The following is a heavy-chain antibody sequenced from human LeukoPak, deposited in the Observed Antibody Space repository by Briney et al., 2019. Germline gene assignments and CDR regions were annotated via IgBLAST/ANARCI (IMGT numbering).Heavy chain of an antibody. J-gene: IGHJ4*02. CDR1: GFTVRSNC. D-gene: IGHD4-17*01. Sequence: GGSLRLSCAASGFTVRSNCMSWVRQAPGKGLEWGPVLYSGGNTYYADSVKGRFTISRDNSKNTLYLQMNSLRAEDTAMYYCAKCYGDYVRYLDYWGQGTLVSVSS. V-gene: IGHV3-53*01. CDR3: AKCYGDYVRYLDY. CDR2: LYSGGNT.